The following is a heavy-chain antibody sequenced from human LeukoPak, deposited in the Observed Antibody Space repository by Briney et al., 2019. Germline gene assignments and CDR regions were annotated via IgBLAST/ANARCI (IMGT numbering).Heavy chain of an antibody. Sequence: GGSLRLSCAASGFTVSSNYMSWVRQAPGKGLERVTVIYSGGSTYYADSVKGRFTISRDNSKNTLYLQMNSLRAEDTAVYYCARKGYSYGPGDYYGMDVWGQGTTVTVSS. D-gene: IGHD5-18*01. CDR2: IYSGGST. V-gene: IGHV3-53*01. CDR3: ARKGYSYGPGDYYGMDV. J-gene: IGHJ6*02. CDR1: GFTVSSNY.